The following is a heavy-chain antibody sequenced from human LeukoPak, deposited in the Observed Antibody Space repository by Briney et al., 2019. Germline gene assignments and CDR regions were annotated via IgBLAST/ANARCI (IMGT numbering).Heavy chain of an antibody. CDR2: IYYSGST. D-gene: IGHD1-1*01. V-gene: IGHV4-39*07. CDR1: GGSISSSSYY. Sequence: SETLSLTCTVSGGSISSSSYYWGWIRQPPGKGLEWIGSIYYSGSTYYNPSLKSRVTISVDTSKNQFSLKLSSVTAADTAVYYCARVSWSPGTSYYYMDVWGKGTTVTVSS. J-gene: IGHJ6*03. CDR3: ARVSWSPGTSYYYMDV.